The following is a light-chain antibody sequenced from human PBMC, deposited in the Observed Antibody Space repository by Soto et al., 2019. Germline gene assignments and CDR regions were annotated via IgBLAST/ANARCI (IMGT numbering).Light chain of an antibody. Sequence: EIVLTQSPGTLSLSPGERVTLSCRASQSVSSSYLAWYQQKPGQAPRLLIYGASSRVAGIPDRFSGSGSGTDFTLTISRLEPEDFAVYYCQQYGSSPPTFGQGTKVEIK. CDR2: GAS. V-gene: IGKV3-20*01. CDR3: QQYGSSPPT. CDR1: QSVSSSY. J-gene: IGKJ1*01.